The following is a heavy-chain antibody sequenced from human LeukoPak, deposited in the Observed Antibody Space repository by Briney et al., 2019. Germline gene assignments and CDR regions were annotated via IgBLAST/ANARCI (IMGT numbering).Heavy chain of an antibody. CDR3: ATLRGASTAVFDS. J-gene: IGHJ4*02. CDR2: IHYSGAT. Sequence: PSETLSLICTVSGGSINYDYWSWIRQSPGKRLEWIGYIHYSGATNYSPSLNSRVTISVDTSKNQFSLKLSSVTAADTALYYCATLRGASTAVFDSWGQGTLVTVSS. CDR1: GGSINYDY. D-gene: IGHD2-21*02. V-gene: IGHV4-59*08.